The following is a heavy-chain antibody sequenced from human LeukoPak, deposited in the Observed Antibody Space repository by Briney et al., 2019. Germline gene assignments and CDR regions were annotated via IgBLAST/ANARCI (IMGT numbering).Heavy chain of an antibody. CDR2: IYPGDSDT. J-gene: IGHJ4*02. V-gene: IGHV5-51*01. CDR1: GYSSTSYW. Sequence: GESLKISCKSSGYSSTSYWIGWVRQMPGKGLEWMGIIYPGDSDTRYSPSFQGQVTISVDKSISTAYLQWSSLKASDTAMYYCARRDSSSWSVWGQGTLVTVSS. D-gene: IGHD6-13*01. CDR3: ARRDSSSWSV.